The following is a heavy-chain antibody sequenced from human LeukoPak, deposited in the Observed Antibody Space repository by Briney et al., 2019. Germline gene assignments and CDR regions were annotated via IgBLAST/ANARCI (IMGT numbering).Heavy chain of an antibody. V-gene: IGHV4-31*03. J-gene: IGHJ3*02. D-gene: IGHD3-16*01. CDR2: IYYSGST. CDR1: GGSISSSSYY. CDR3: ARDDYGAFDI. Sequence: SSETLSLTCTVSGGSISSSSYYWGWIRQPPGKGLEWIGYIYYSGSTYYNPSLKSRVTISVDTSKNQFSLKLSSVTAADTAVYYCARDDYGAFDIWGQGTMVTVSS.